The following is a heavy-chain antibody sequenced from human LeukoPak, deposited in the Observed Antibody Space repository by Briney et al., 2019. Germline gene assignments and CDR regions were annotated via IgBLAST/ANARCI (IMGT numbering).Heavy chain of an antibody. D-gene: IGHD3-22*01. V-gene: IGHV6-1*01. CDR3: ARAPEHYDSSGLDY. J-gene: IGHJ4*02. Sequence: SQTLSLTCAISGDSVSSTCATWNWIRQSPSRGLEWLGRTFYRSEWYNDYAIFVRGRIAINADTAKNQFSLQLNFVTPEDTAVYYCARAPEHYDSSGLDYWGLGTLVTVSS. CDR2: TFYRSEWYN. CDR1: GDSVSSTCAT.